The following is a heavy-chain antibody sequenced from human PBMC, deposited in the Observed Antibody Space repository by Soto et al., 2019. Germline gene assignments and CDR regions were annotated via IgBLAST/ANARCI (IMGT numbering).Heavy chain of an antibody. CDR2: ISYDGSNK. Sequence: QVQLVESGGGVVQPGRSLRLSCAASGFTFSSYGMHWVRQAPGKGLEWVAIISYDGSNKYYVDSVTGRFTIARDNSKNTLYLQMNILRAEDTAVYYCSKGCSGGSCYYFDYWCQGTLVTVSS. V-gene: IGHV3-30*18. CDR1: GFTFSSYG. J-gene: IGHJ4*02. CDR3: SKGCSGGSCYYFDY. D-gene: IGHD2-15*01.